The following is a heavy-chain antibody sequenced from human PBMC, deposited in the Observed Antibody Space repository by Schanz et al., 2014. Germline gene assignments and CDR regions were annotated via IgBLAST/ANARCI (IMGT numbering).Heavy chain of an antibody. D-gene: IGHD5-18*01. J-gene: IGHJ5*02. CDR2: IYHSGST. Sequence: QVQLQESGPGLVKPSGTLSLTCAVSGGSISSSNWWSWVRQPPGKGLEWIGEIYHSGSTNYKPSLKSRVTIPADKSKHRFSLRLGSVTAADTAVYYCARRSVSPSGNSYGYVVAWFDPWGQGTLVTVSS. CDR3: ARRSVSPSGNSYGYVVAWFDP. CDR1: GGSISSSNW. V-gene: IGHV4-4*02.